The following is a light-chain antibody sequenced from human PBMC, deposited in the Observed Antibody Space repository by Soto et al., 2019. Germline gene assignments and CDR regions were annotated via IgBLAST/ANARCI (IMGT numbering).Light chain of an antibody. J-gene: IGLJ3*02. V-gene: IGLV2-14*01. CDR3: SSYASSSPPWV. Sequence: QSALTQPASVSGSPGQSMTNSSTGTSSDVGGYNYVSWYQQHPGKAPKLMIYEVSSRPSGVSNRFSGSKSGNTASLTISGLQDEDVADYYCSSYASSSPPWVFGGGTKLTVL. CDR1: SSDVGGYNY. CDR2: EVS.